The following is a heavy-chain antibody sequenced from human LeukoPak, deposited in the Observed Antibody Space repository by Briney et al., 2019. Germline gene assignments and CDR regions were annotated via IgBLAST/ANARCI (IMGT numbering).Heavy chain of an antibody. Sequence: SETLSLTCTVSGGSVSSYYWGWIRQPPGKGLEWIGYIYYSGSTSYNPSLQSRVTISVDTSKNQFSLKVSSVTAADTAVYYCARGASGSSHFDYWGQGALVTVSS. CDR2: IYYSGST. J-gene: IGHJ4*02. CDR3: ARGASGSSHFDY. CDR1: GGSVSSYY. V-gene: IGHV4-59*02. D-gene: IGHD6-6*01.